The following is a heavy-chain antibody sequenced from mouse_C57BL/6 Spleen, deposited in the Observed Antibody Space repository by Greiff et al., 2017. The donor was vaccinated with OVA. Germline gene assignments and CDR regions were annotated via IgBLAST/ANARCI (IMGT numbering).Heavy chain of an antibody. V-gene: IGHV5-4*01. CDR3: ARDGAVVSKGGAMDY. J-gene: IGHJ4*01. CDR1: GFTFSSYA. CDR2: LSDGGSYT. D-gene: IGHD1-1*01. Sequence: DVHLVESGGGLVKPGGSLKLSCAASGFTFSSYAMSWVRQTPEKRLEWVATLSDGGSYTYYPDNVKGRFTISRDNAKNNLYLQMSHLKSEDTAMYYCARDGAVVSKGGAMDYWGQGTSVTVSS.